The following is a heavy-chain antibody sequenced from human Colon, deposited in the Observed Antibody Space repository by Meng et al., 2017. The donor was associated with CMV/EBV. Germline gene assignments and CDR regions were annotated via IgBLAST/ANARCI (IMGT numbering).Heavy chain of an antibody. D-gene: IGHD1-14*01. Sequence: GGSLRLSCVASGFTFSDYFMTWIRQAPGKGLEWVASISSRGTNIYYADSLKGRFTISRDNAQNSLYLQMNSLTVKDTAVYYCARGSILPEDYFDYWGQGRLVTVSS. CDR3: ARGSILPEDYFDY. J-gene: IGHJ4*02. V-gene: IGHV3-11*01. CDR1: GFTFSDYF. CDR2: ISSRGTNI.